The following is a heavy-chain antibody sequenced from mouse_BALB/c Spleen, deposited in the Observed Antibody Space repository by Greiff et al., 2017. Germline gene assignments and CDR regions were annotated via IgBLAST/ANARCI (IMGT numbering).Heavy chain of an antibody. V-gene: IGHV5-6-3*01. Sequence: EVMLVESGGGLVQPGGSLKLSCAASGFTFSSYGMSWVRQTPDKRLELVATINSNGGSTYYPDSVKGRFTISRDNAKNTLYLQMSSLKSEDTAMYYCARENYFDYWGQGTTLTVSS. CDR1: GFTFSSYG. CDR3: ARENYFDY. J-gene: IGHJ2*01. CDR2: INSNGGST.